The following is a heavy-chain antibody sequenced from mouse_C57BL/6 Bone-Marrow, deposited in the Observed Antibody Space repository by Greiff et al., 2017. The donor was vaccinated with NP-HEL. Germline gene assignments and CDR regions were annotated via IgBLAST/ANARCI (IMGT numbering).Heavy chain of an antibody. CDR2: IYPGDGDT. CDR3: ARNYGSGGDAMDY. Sequence: QVQLQQSGPELVKPGASVKISCKASGYAFSSSWMNWVKQRPGKGLEWIGRIYPGDGDTNYNGKFKGKATLTADKSSSTAYMQLSSLTSEDSAVYFCARNYGSGGDAMDYWGQGTSVTVSS. J-gene: IGHJ4*01. CDR1: GYAFSSSW. V-gene: IGHV1-82*01. D-gene: IGHD1-1*01.